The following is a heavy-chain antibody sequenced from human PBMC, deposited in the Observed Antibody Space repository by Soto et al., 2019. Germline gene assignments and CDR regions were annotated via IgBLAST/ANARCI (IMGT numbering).Heavy chain of an antibody. J-gene: IGHJ4*02. D-gene: IGHD1-1*01. V-gene: IGHV1-2*02. CDR1: GYSFTKYH. CDR2: INPGSGVT. Sequence: ASVKVSCKASGYSFTKYHMHWVRQAPGQGLEWMGWINPGSGVTNQAQTFQGRVTMTRDTSITTTYMELNSLTSDDTAVYYCARVAGQKNARFDTWRQGARVTFSS. CDR3: ARVAGQKNARFDT.